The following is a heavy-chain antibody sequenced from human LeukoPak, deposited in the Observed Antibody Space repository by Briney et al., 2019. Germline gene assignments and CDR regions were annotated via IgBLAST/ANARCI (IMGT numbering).Heavy chain of an antibody. CDR2: ISAYNGNT. J-gene: IGHJ6*02. V-gene: IGHV1-18*01. D-gene: IGHD1-26*01. CDR3: ARLVGAPPSYYYGMDV. CDR1: GYTFSSYG. Sequence: GASVTVSCKASGYTFSSYGISWVRQAPGQRLEWMGWISAYNGNTNYAQQFLGRVTMTTDTPTSTAYMELRSLRSDDTAVYYCARLVGAPPSYYYGMDVWGQGTTVTVSS.